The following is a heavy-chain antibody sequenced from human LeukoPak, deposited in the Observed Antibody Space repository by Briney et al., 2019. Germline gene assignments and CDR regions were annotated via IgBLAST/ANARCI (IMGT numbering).Heavy chain of an antibody. Sequence: GSLRLSCSASGFTLSSYWMHWVRQVPGEWLVWVSHINSGGSITSDADSVQSRFTISRDNAKNTLYLQMNSLRADDTDLYYGAKSQGGNYYIDVWGKGTTVTAS. CDR1: GFTLSSYW. V-gene: IGHV3-74*01. CDR3: AKSQGGNYYIDV. J-gene: IGHJ6*03. CDR2: INSGGSIT. D-gene: IGHD1-1*01.